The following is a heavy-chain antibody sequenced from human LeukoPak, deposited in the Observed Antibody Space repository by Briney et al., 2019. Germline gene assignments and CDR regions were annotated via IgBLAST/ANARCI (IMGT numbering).Heavy chain of an antibody. Sequence: PGGALRLSCAASGFTFSSYSMNWVRQAPGKGLEWDSYFRRSNRTISYADSVKGRFTIYRDNAKNSLYLQMNSLRAEDTAVYYCARHYLNAFDIWGQGTMVTVSS. CDR2: FRRSNRTI. CDR3: ARHYLNAFDI. V-gene: IGHV3-48*01. D-gene: IGHD3-10*01. J-gene: IGHJ3*02. CDR1: GFTFSSYS.